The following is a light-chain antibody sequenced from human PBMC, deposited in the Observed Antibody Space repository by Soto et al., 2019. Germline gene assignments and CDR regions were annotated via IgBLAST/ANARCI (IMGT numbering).Light chain of an antibody. Sequence: EIGLTQSPGTLSLSAGEGATLSCRANESVYSNYLAWYQQKPGQAPRLLIFGASNKATGIPDRFTGSGFGTDFTLTISRLEPDDFAMYYCQQYGSSPLTFGGGTNVEIK. J-gene: IGKJ4*01. V-gene: IGKV3-20*01. CDR1: ESVYSNY. CDR3: QQYGSSPLT. CDR2: GAS.